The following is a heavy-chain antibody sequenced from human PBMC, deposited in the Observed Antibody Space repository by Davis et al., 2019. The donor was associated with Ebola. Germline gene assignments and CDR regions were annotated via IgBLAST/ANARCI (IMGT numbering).Heavy chain of an antibody. J-gene: IGHJ4*02. CDR3: ARGVRHQWLHLDY. Sequence: GESLKISCAASGFTFSSYGMHWVRQAPGKGLEWVAVIWYDGSNKYYADSVKGRFTISRDNSKNTLYLQMNSLRAEDTAVYYCARGVRHQWLHLDYWAREPWSPSPQ. CDR1: GFTFSSYG. CDR2: IWYDGSNK. V-gene: IGHV3-33*01. D-gene: IGHD2-8*01.